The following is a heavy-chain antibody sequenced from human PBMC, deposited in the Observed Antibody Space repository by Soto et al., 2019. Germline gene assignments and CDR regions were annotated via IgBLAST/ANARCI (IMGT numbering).Heavy chain of an antibody. J-gene: IGHJ4*02. CDR3: ARDYYYDSSGGFDY. CDR2: IYYSGST. V-gene: IGHV4-59*01. D-gene: IGHD3-22*01. Sequence: SETLSLTCTVSGGSISNYYWSWIRQPPGKGLEWIGFIYYSGSTKYNPSLKSRVTISVDTSKNQFSLKLRSVTAADTAVYYCARDYYYDSSGGFDYWGQGTLVTVSS. CDR1: GGSISNYY.